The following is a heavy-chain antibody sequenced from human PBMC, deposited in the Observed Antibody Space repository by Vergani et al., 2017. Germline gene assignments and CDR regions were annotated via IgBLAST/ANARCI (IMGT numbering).Heavy chain of an antibody. D-gene: IGHD4-11*01. CDR1: GGSFTSYH. CDR3: ARVNTETNCHLYYYYYMDV. CDR2: IDHTGRP. Sequence: QVQLQQWGGGLLKPSETLSLTCVVNGGSFTSYHWTWIRQSPGEGLEWVGDIDHTGRPDYNPSLKGRLTMSVDKSRNQFSLTLNSVTATDTAIYFCARVNTETNCHLYYYYYMDVWGQGTAVTVS. V-gene: IGHV4-34*01. J-gene: IGHJ6*03.